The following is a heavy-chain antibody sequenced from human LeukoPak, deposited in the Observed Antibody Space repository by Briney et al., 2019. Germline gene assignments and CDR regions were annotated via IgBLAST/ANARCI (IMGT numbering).Heavy chain of an antibody. CDR3: AKGGGRQNAFDI. V-gene: IGHV3-23*01. CDR2: ISGSGGST. CDR1: GFVFSNAW. D-gene: IGHD2-15*01. Sequence: PGGSLRLSCVASGFVFSNAWMNWVRQAPGKGLEWVSAISGSGGSTYYADSVKGRFTISRDNSKNTLYLQMNSLRAEDTAVYYCAKGGGRQNAFDIWGQGTMVTVSS. J-gene: IGHJ3*02.